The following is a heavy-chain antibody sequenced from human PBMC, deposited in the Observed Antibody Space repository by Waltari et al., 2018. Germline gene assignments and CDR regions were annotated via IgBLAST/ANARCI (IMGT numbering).Heavy chain of an antibody. Sequence: QVQLVESGGGVVQPGRSLRLSCAASGFTFSSYGMHWVRRAPGKGLEWVAVIPYDGSNKYYADSVKGRFTISRDNSKNTLYLQMNSLRAEETAVYYCAKVRGYYYYYMDVWGKGTTVTVSS. CDR1: GFTFSSYG. J-gene: IGHJ6*03. V-gene: IGHV3-30*18. D-gene: IGHD3-16*01. CDR3: AKVRGYYYYYMDV. CDR2: IPYDGSNK.